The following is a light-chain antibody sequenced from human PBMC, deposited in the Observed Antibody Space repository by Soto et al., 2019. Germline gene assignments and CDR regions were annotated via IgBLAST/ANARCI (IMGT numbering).Light chain of an antibody. CDR2: QTS. CDR3: HQRQSWPRT. V-gene: IGKV3-11*01. Sequence: EVVFTQSRATLSSCPGYRVTPSCRASQYINTRLSWYQHRPGEAPRLLIYQTSLRAAGIPARFSASGSGTDFTLTISDVQPEDFALYYCHQRQSWPRTFGQGTKVDIK. CDR1: QYINTR. J-gene: IGKJ1*01.